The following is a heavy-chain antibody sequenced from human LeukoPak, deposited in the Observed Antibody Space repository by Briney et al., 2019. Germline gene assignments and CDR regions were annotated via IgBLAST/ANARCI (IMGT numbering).Heavy chain of an antibody. V-gene: IGHV4-59*12. D-gene: IGHD6-13*01. CDR1: GGSIGTYY. J-gene: IGHJ4*02. CDR3: ARVGQLAFDY. CDR2: IYHSGST. Sequence: SETLSLTCTVSGGSIGTYYWSWIRQSPGKGLEWIGYIYHSGSTKYNPSLKSRVTISVDTSKNQFSLKLTSVAAADTAVYYCARVGQLAFDYWGQGTLVTVSS.